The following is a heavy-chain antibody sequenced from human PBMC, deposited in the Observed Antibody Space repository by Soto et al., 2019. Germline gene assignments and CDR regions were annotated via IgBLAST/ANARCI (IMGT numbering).Heavy chain of an antibody. D-gene: IGHD3-3*01. CDR2: INHSGST. CDR3: ANTNNNLWSGFYRGYYFDF. V-gene: IGHV4-34*01. CDR1: GGSFSGYY. J-gene: IGHJ4*02. Sequence: QVHLQQWGAGLLKPSETLSLTCAVYGGSFSGYYWSWIRQPPGKGLEWIGEINHSGSTNYNPSLKSRVPISVDTSKNQFSLKPSSVTAADTAVYFCANTNNNLWSGFYRGYYFDFWGQGTLVSVSS.